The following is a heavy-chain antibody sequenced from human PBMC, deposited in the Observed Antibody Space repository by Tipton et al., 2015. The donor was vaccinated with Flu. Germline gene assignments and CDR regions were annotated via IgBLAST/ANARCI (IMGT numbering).Heavy chain of an antibody. CDR2: IYHTGST. J-gene: IGHJ6*02. V-gene: IGHV4-38-2*02. CDR1: GYSISSGYY. CDR3: ARDQCNWGPCDYYYGMDV. D-gene: IGHD7-27*01. Sequence: TLSLTCIVSGYSISSGYYWGWIRQPPGKGLEWIGSIYHTGSTYYNPSLKSRVTISVDTSKNQFSLKLSSVTAADTAVYYCARDQCNWGPCDYYYGMDVWGQGTTVSVSS.